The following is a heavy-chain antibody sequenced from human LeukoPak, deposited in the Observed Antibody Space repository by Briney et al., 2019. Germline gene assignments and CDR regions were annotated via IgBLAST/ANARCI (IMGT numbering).Heavy chain of an antibody. CDR2: ISSSGNTI. CDR1: GITFSDHY. CDR3: AREVRYTSSWYVYYYFDY. D-gene: IGHD6-13*01. V-gene: IGHV3-11*01. Sequence: GGSPRLSCAASGITFSDHYMSWIRQAPGKGLEWVAHISSSGNTIEYADSVKGRFAISRDNAKNSLYLQMTSLSVEDTAVYYCAREVRYTSSWYVYYYFDYWGQGTLVTVSS. J-gene: IGHJ4*02.